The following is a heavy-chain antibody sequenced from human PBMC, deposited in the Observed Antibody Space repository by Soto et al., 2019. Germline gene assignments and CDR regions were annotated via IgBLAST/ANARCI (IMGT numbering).Heavy chain of an antibody. V-gene: IGHV4-4*02. CDR1: GGSISSSNW. CDR2: IYHSGST. CDR3: ARGGYSYGSYPDY. J-gene: IGHJ4*02. Sequence: QVQLQESGPGLVKPSGTLSLTCAVSGGSISSSNWWSWVRQPPGKGLEWIGEIYHSGSTNYNPSLNIRVTISVDKSNNQFSLKLSSVTAADTAVYYCARGGYSYGSYPDYWGQGTLVTVSS. D-gene: IGHD5-18*01.